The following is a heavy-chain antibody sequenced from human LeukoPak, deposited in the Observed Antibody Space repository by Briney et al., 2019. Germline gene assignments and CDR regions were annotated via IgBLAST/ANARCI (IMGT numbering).Heavy chain of an antibody. Sequence: ASVTVSRKASGGALSSSAVSWLRLAPGQGLEWLGGIIPIYDSADYAQRFQGRVKISTDESTSTLFLELSSLTPEDTAVYYCARAWSGILAYDAFDIWGQGTMIIVSS. V-gene: IGHV1-69*05. CDR1: GGALSSSA. CDR2: IIPIYDSA. D-gene: IGHD3-3*01. CDR3: ARAWSGILAYDAFDI. J-gene: IGHJ3*02.